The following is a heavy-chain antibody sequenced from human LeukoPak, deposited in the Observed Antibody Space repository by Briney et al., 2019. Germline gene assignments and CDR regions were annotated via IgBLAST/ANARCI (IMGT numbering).Heavy chain of an antibody. Sequence: GGSLRLSCAASGFTFSSYAMSWVRQAPGKGLEWVSAISGTGGSTYYADSVKGRFTISRDNSKNTLNLHMNSLRADDTAVYYCAKMVHTEQWLVPFDYWGQGTLVTVSS. V-gene: IGHV3-23*01. CDR1: GFTFSSYA. CDR3: AKMVHTEQWLVPFDY. CDR2: ISGTGGST. D-gene: IGHD6-19*01. J-gene: IGHJ4*02.